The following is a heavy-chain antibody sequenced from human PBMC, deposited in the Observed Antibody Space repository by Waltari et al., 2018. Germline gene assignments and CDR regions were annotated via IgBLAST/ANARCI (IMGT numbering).Heavy chain of an antibody. CDR1: GGTFSSYA. CDR3: ARDPLAAAGRGWFDP. D-gene: IGHD6-13*01. V-gene: IGHV1-69*12. CDR2: IIPIIGIA. Sequence: QVQLVQSGAEVKKPGSSVKVSCKASGGTFSSYAISWVRQAPGQGLEWMGGIIPIIGIANDAQKFQGRVTITADESTSTAYMELSSLGSEDTAVYYCARDPLAAAGRGWFDPWGQGTLVTVSS. J-gene: IGHJ5*02.